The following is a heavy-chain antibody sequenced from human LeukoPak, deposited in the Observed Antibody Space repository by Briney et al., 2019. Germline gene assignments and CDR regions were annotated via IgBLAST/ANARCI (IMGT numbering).Heavy chain of an antibody. CDR2: MNPNRGNT. J-gene: IGHJ4*02. CDR3: ARGSDY. CDR1: GGTFSSYA. Sequence: ASVKVSCKASGGTFSSYAISWVRQAPGQGLEWMGWMNPNRGNTGIAQKFQGRVTMTRDTSISTAYMELSSLTSEDTAVYYCARGSDYWGQGTLVTVSS. V-gene: IGHV1-8*02.